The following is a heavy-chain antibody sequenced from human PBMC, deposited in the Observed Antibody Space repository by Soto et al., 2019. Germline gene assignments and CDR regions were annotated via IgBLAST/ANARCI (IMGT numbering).Heavy chain of an antibody. J-gene: IGHJ5*02. CDR1: GFTFSSYS. CDR2: ISSSSSYI. D-gene: IGHD1-26*01. Sequence: GGSLRLSCAASGFTFSSYSMNWVRQAPGKGLEWVSSISSSSSYIYYADSVKGRFTISRDNAKNSLYLQMNSLRAEDTAVYYCARDHVVGSTWIHRNWFDPWGQGTLVTVSS. V-gene: IGHV3-21*01. CDR3: ARDHVVGSTWIHRNWFDP.